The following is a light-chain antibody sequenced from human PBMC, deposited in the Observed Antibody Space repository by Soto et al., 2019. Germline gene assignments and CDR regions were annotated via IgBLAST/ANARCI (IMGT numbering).Light chain of an antibody. CDR3: QQFNSYPWT. CDR1: QGIRSS. Sequence: AIQLTQSPSSLSASVGERVTITCRASQGIRSSLAWFQQKAGNPPKVLIYEASVLETGVSSRFSGRGSGTDFTLSISSLQPEDFATYYCQQFNSYPWTFGQGTTVEVK. CDR2: EAS. V-gene: IGKV1-13*02. J-gene: IGKJ1*01.